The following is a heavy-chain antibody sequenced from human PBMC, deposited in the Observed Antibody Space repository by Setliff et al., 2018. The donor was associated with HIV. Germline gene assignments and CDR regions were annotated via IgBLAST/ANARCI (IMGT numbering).Heavy chain of an antibody. Sequence: ASVKVSCKASGYTFTSYYMHWVRQAPGQGLKWMGIINPSGGSTSYAQKFQGRVTITRDTSTSTVYMELSSLRSEDTAVYYCARDFLVLLQFLEWPIRDLYGMDVWGQGTTVTVSS. CDR3: ARDFLVLLQFLEWPIRDLYGMDV. D-gene: IGHD3-3*01. CDR2: INPSGGST. V-gene: IGHV1-46*01. J-gene: IGHJ6*02. CDR1: GYTFTSYY.